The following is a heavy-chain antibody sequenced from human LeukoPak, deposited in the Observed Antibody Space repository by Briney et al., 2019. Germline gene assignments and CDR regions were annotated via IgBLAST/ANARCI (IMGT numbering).Heavy chain of an antibody. CDR2: INHSGST. J-gene: IGHJ4*02. V-gene: IGHV4-34*01. CDR3: AGPPRRGYSYVKSDY. D-gene: IGHD5-18*01. CDR1: GGSFSGYY. Sequence: SETLSLTCAVYGGSFSGYYWSWIRQPPGKGLEWIGEINHSGSTNYNPSLKSRVTISVDTSKNQFSLKLSSVTAADTAVYYCAGPPRRGYSYVKSDYWGQGTLVTVSS.